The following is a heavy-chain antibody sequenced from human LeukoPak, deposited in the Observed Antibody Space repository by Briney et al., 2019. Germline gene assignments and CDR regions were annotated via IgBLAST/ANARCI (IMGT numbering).Heavy chain of an antibody. CDR2: INHSGST. CDR1: GGSFSGYY. J-gene: IGHJ5*02. CDR3: ARGDIVVVVAARRQGWFDP. D-gene: IGHD2-15*01. V-gene: IGHV4-34*01. Sequence: PSETLSLTCAVYGGSFSGYYWSWIRQPPGKGLEWIGEINHSGSTNYNSSLKSRVTISVDTSKNQFSLKLSSVTAADTAVYYCARGDIVVVVAARRQGWFDPWGQGILVTVSS.